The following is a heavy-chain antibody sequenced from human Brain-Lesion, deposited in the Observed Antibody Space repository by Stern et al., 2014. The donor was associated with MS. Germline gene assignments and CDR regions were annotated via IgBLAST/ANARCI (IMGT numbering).Heavy chain of an antibody. Sequence: QVQLGQSGAEVKKPGASVKVSCKTSGYIFTGYYIHWVRQAPGQGLEWMAWINPNTGGTKYAQKFQGRVTMSRDTSISTAYVELSSLTSDDTAVYYCARDQRGITIFGVVNDYYYLGMDVWGQGTTVTVSS. J-gene: IGHJ6*02. CDR3: ARDQRGITIFGVVNDYYYLGMDV. CDR1: GYIFTGYY. CDR2: INPNTGGT. V-gene: IGHV1-2*02. D-gene: IGHD3-3*01.